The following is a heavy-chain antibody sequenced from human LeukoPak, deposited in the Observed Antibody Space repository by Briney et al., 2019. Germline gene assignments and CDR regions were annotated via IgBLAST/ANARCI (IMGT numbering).Heavy chain of an antibody. CDR3: ARGPRLHLMTTVPKSYYYYGMDV. J-gene: IGHJ6*02. CDR1: GYTFTSYG. Sequence: GASVKFSCKASGYTFTSYGISWVRQAPGQGLEWMGWISAYNGNTNYAQKLQGRVTMTTDTSTSTAYMELRSLRSDDTAVYYCARGPRLHLMTTVPKSYYYYGMDVWGQGTTVTVSS. CDR2: ISAYNGNT. V-gene: IGHV1-18*01. D-gene: IGHD4-17*01.